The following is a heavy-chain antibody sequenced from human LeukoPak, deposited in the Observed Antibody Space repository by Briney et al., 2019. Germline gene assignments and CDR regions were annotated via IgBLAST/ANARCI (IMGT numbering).Heavy chain of an antibody. CDR3: ARLWCGDYYGMDV. J-gene: IGHJ6*02. Sequence: SETLSLTCTVSGGSISSSSYYWGWIRQPPGKGLEWIGSIYYSGSTYYNRSLKSRVTISVDTSKNQFSLKLSTVTAADTAVYYCARLWCGDYYGMDVWGQGTTVPVSS. CDR1: GGSISSSSYY. V-gene: IGHV4-39*01. D-gene: IGHD3-10*01. CDR2: IYYSGST.